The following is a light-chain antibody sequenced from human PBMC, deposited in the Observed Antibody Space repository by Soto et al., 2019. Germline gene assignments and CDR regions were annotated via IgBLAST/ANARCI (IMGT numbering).Light chain of an antibody. Sequence: DIQMTQSPSDMYASVGDRVTITCRASQDISNFLAWFQQRPGKVPKRLIYAATTLESGFPSRFSGSGSGTEFTLTISSLQPEDFATYYCLQHKSYPRTFGQGTKVEIQ. V-gene: IGKV1-17*03. CDR3: LQHKSYPRT. J-gene: IGKJ1*01. CDR2: AAT. CDR1: QDISNF.